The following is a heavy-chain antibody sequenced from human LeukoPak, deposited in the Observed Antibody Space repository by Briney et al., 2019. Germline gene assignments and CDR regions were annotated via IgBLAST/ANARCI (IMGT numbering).Heavy chain of an antibody. CDR2: IYYSGST. Sequence: SETPSLTCTVSGGSTSGYYWSWIRQPPGKGLEWIGYIYYSGSTNYNPSLKSRVTMSVDTSKNQFSLKLSSVTAADTAVYYCARVFRYCSSTSCRSFDYWGQGTLVTVSS. CDR1: GGSTSGYY. J-gene: IGHJ4*02. D-gene: IGHD2-2*01. CDR3: ARVFRYCSSTSCRSFDY. V-gene: IGHV4-59*12.